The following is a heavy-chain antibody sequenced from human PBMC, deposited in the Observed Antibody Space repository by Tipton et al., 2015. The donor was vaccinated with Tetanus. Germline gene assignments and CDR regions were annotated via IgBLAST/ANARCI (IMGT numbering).Heavy chain of an antibody. D-gene: IGHD5-24*01. V-gene: IGHV4-59*03. Sequence: TLSLTCSVSGGSTSSYYWSWIRQPPGKGLEWIGDTSYTGSTTYNPSLQSRVTISVDTSKNQFSLRLRSVAAADTAVYYCARGGRDAYNNPLGAFDVWGRGTTVTVSS. CDR1: GGSTSSYY. CDR3: ARGGRDAYNNPLGAFDV. CDR2: TSYTGST. J-gene: IGHJ3*01.